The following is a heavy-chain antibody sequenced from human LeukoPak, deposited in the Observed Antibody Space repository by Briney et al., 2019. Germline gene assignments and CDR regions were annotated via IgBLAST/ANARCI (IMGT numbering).Heavy chain of an antibody. J-gene: IGHJ6*03. CDR3: ARRGGDDYSNYYYYYMDV. Sequence: ASVKVSCKASGYTFTGYYMHWVRQAPGQGLEWMGWINPNSGGTNYAQKFQGRVTMTRDTSISTAYMELSRLRSDDTAVYYCARRGGDDYSNYYYYYMDVWGKGTTVTVSS. D-gene: IGHD4-11*01. CDR1: GYTFTGYY. CDR2: INPNSGGT. V-gene: IGHV1-2*02.